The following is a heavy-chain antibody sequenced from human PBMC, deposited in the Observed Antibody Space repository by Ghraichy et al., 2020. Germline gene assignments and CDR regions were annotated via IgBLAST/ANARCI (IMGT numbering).Heavy chain of an antibody. D-gene: IGHD4-23*01. J-gene: IGHJ2*01. CDR3: ARGAAVVTPQPNWYFDL. CDR2: ISAYNGNT. Sequence: ASVKVSCKASGYTFTSYGISWVRQAPGQGLEWMGWISAYNGNTNYAQKLQGRVTMTTDTSTSTAYMELRSLRSDDTAVYYCARGAAVVTPQPNWYFDLWGRGTLVTVSS. V-gene: IGHV1-18*04. CDR1: GYTFTSYG.